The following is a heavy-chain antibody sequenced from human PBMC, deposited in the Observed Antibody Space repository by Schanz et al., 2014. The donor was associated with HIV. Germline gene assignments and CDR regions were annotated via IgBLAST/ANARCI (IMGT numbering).Heavy chain of an antibody. CDR2: ISYDGRNK. CDR3: ARDRLHPGNGMDV. CDR1: GFNFNNYA. V-gene: IGHV3-30*03. Sequence: QVQLVESGGGVVQPGGSLRLSCAASGFNFNNYAMTWVRQAPGKGLEWVAVISYDGRNKYFGHSVKGRFTISRDNSKKTVFLQMNNLRAEDTAVYYCARDRLHPGNGMDVWGQGTTVTVS. J-gene: IGHJ6*02. D-gene: IGHD4-4*01.